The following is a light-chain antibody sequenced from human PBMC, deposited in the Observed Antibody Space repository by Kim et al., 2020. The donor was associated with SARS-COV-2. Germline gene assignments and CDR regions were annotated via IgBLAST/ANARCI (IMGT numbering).Light chain of an antibody. CDR1: SLRSFY. J-gene: IGLJ6*01. CDR3: YSCDSSRNLCV. CDR2: GKN. Sequence: SSELTQDPAVSVALGQTVRITCQGDSLRSFYASWYQQKPGQAPVLVIYGKNNRPSGIPDRFSGYTAFFTISLALAVAQADYYSYSCDSSRNLCVF. V-gene: IGLV3-19*01.